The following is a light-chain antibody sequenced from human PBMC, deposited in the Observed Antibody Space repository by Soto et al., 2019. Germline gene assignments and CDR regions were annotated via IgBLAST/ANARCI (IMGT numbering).Light chain of an antibody. Sequence: AIRMTQSPSSLSASTGDRVTITCRASQGISSYLAWYQQKPRKAPKLLIYAASTLPSGVPSRFSGSGSGTDFTLTISCLQYEDFATYYCQQYYSYPITFGPGTKVDIK. V-gene: IGKV1-8*01. J-gene: IGKJ3*01. CDR1: QGISSY. CDR3: QQYYSYPIT. CDR2: AAS.